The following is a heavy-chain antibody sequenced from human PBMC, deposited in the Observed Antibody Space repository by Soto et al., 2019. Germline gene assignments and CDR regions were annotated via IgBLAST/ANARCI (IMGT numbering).Heavy chain of an antibody. V-gene: IGHV4-31*03. CDR2: IYYSGST. Sequence: PSETLSLTCTVSGGSISSGGYYWSWIRQHPGKGLEWIGYIYYSGSTYYNPSLKSRVTISVDTSKNQFSLTLNAVTAADTAFYYCATRPPGGEYFGVFDYWSQGTLVTVSS. CDR3: ATRPPGGEYFGVFDY. J-gene: IGHJ4*02. CDR1: GGSISSGGYY. D-gene: IGHD3-16*01.